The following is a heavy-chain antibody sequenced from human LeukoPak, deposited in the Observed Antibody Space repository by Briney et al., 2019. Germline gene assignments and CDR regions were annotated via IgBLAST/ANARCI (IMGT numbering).Heavy chain of an antibody. D-gene: IGHD2-15*01. CDR3: ARGVYCGGGNCSFSSYYGMDV. CDR2: ISSSGSTI. CDR1: GFTFSDYY. J-gene: IGHJ6*02. V-gene: IGHV3-11*04. Sequence: PGGSLRLTCAASGFTFSDYYMNWIRQAPGKGLEWVSYISSSGSTIYYADSVKGRFTISRDKAKNSLYLQMNSLRAEDSAVYYCARGVYCGGGNCSFSSYYGMDVWGQGTTVTVSS.